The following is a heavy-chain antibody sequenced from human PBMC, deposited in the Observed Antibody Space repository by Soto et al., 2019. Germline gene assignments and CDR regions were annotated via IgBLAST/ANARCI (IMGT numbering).Heavy chain of an antibody. D-gene: IGHD3-3*01. J-gene: IGHJ4*02. CDR2: ISGSGGST. CDR3: AKDADFWSGHNYYFDY. Sequence: VGPLRLSSTASEFNFSGYAMSWVRQDKGKGLEWVSAISGSGGSTYYADSVKGRFTISRDNSQNTLYLQMNSLRAEDTAVYYCAKDADFWSGHNYYFDYWGQGTLVTVSS. V-gene: IGHV3-23*01. CDR1: EFNFSGYA.